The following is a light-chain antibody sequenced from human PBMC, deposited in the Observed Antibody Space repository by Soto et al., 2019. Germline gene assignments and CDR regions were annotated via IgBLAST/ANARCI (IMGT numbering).Light chain of an antibody. CDR3: QQYDNLSLFT. J-gene: IGKJ3*01. CDR1: QTISSW. CDR2: KAS. V-gene: IGKV1-5*03. Sequence: DIQMTQSPSTLSGSVGDRVTITCRASQTISSWLAWYQQKPGKAPKLLIYKASTLKSGVPSRFSGSGSGTDFTFTISSLQPEDIATYYCQQYDNLSLFTFGPGTKVDIK.